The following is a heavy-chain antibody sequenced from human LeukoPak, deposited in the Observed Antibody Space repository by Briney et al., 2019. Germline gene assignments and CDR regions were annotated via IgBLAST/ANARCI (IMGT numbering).Heavy chain of an antibody. Sequence: QTLSLSRTLSGGSLRGYYWSWVRESPGEGGECISDIFYSGSPHYNPPLKSRVSISFYTSTNQFSLKLSAVTAADTAVYYCARVGHLAAAGTYYYWGEGTLVTVSS. D-gene: IGHD6-13*01. V-gene: IGHV4-59*08. J-gene: IGHJ4*02. CDR3: ARVGHLAAAGTYYY. CDR1: GGSLRGYY. CDR2: IFYSGSP.